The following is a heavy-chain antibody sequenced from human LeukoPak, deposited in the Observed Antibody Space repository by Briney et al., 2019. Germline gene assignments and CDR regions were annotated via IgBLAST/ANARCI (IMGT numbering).Heavy chain of an antibody. CDR1: GYSFTSYW. Sequence: NRGESLKISCKGSGYSFTSYWIGWVRQMPGKGLEWMGIIYPGDSDTRYSPSFQGQVTISADKSISTAYLQWSSLKASDTAMYYCAGLSYDSSGYNAFDYWGQGTLVTVSS. V-gene: IGHV5-51*01. CDR3: AGLSYDSSGYNAFDY. J-gene: IGHJ4*02. D-gene: IGHD3-22*01. CDR2: IYPGDSDT.